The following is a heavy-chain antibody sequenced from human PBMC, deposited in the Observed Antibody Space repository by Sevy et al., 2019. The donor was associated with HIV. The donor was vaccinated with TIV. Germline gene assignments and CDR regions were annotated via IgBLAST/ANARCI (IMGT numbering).Heavy chain of an antibody. Sequence: SETLSLTCTVSGGYLNIGGYSWSWIRQPPGKGLEWIGSIYHGGDTDYNPSLKSRITVSLDRSKNQFSLRLDSVTAADTAVYFCARVGPRYSCGPYHFDSWGQGTLVTVSS. V-gene: IGHV4-30-2*01. J-gene: IGHJ4*02. CDR1: GGYLNIGGYS. CDR2: IYHGGDT. D-gene: IGHD6-19*01. CDR3: ARVGPRYSCGPYHFDS.